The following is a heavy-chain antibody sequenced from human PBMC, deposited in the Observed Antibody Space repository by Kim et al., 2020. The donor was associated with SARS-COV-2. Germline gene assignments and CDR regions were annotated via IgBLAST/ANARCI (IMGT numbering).Heavy chain of an antibody. J-gene: IGHJ5*02. D-gene: IGHD2-8*01. CDR3: ARPRGNGWFDP. Sequence: TYYNPSLKSRVTISEDTSKNQFSLKLSSVTAAGPAVYYCARPRGNGWFDPWGQGTLVTVSS. V-gene: IGHV4-39*01. CDR2: T.